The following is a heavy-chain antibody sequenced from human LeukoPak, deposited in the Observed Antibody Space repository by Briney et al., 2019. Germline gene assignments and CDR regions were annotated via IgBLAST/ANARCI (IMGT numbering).Heavy chain of an antibody. J-gene: IGHJ4*02. CDR2: ISHSSGYI. CDR1: GFTFSSYS. D-gene: IGHD1-26*01. CDR3: AREIVGATSGDY. Sequence: PGGSLRLSCAASGFTFSSYSMNWVRQAPGKGLEWVSSISHSSGYIYYADSVKGRFTISRDNAKNSLYLQTNNLRAEDTAMYYCAREIVGATSGDYWGQGTLVTVSS. V-gene: IGHV3-21*01.